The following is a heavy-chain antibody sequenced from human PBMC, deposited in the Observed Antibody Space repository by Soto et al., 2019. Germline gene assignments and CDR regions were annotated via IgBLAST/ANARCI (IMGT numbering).Heavy chain of an antibody. J-gene: IGHJ5*02. CDR2: IYYSGST. CDR3: AIEVDYGENWFDP. V-gene: IGHV4-61*01. CDR1: GGSVSSGSYY. Sequence: QVQLQESGPGLVKPSETLSLTCTVSGGSVSSGSYYWSWIRQPPGKGLELIGYIYYSGSTKYNPSLKSRVTISVDTSKNQFSLKLSSVTAADTAVYYCAIEVDYGENWFDPWCQGTLITVSS. D-gene: IGHD4-17*01.